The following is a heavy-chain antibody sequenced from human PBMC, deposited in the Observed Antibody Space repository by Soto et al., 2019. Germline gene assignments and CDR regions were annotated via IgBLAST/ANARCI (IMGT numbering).Heavy chain of an antibody. CDR2: IGGSGDWT. CDR3: AKGGGTYSSDTSAYSAFDY. CDR1: GFTFSNYA. J-gene: IGHJ4*02. D-gene: IGHD3-22*01. Sequence: EVPLLDSGGGLVQPGGSLRLSCAASGFTFSNYAMSWVRQAAGKGLEWVSAIGGSGDWTYYADSVKGRFTISRDNYKNTLSLQMISLTAEDTAVYYCAKGGGTYSSDTSAYSAFDYWAQRTVVTVSS. V-gene: IGHV3-23*01.